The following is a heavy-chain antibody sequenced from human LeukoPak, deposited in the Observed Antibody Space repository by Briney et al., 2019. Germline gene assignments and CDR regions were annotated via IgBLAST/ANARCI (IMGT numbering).Heavy chain of an antibody. D-gene: IGHD6-19*01. Sequence: GSVKVSCKASGYTFTSYYMHWVRQAPGQGLEWMGIINPSGGSTSYAQKFQGRVTMTRDTSTSTVYMELSSLRSEDTAVYYCATGLVSGWTLQAYYFDYWGQGTLVTVSS. V-gene: IGHV1-46*01. J-gene: IGHJ4*02. CDR2: INPSGGST. CDR3: ATGLVSGWTLQAYYFDY. CDR1: GYTFTSYY.